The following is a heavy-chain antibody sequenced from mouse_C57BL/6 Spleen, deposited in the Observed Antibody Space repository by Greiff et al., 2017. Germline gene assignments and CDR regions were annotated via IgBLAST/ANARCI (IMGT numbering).Heavy chain of an antibody. CDR2: ISNLAYSI. J-gene: IGHJ4*01. CDR1: GFTFSDYG. V-gene: IGHV5-15*01. Sequence: EVKLMESGGGLVQPGGSLKLSCAASGFTFSDYGMAWVRQAPRKGPEWVAFISNLAYSIYYADTVTGRFTISREKAKNTLDLEMSSLRSEDTAMYYGARHRGLRRLYAMDYWGQGTSVTVSS. D-gene: IGHD2-4*01. CDR3: ARHRGLRRLYAMDY.